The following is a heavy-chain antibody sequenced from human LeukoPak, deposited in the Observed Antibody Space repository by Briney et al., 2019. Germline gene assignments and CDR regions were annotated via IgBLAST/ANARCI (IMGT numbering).Heavy chain of an antibody. CDR1: GFTFSSYW. Sequence: GGSLRLSCAASGFTFSSYWMHWVRQAPGKGLVWVSRINSDGSSTSYADSVKGRFTISRDNAKNSLYLQMNSLRAEDTAIYYCTRVGYIDEGIDYWGQGTLVTVSS. D-gene: IGHD5-24*01. V-gene: IGHV3-74*01. CDR3: TRVGYIDEGIDY. CDR2: INSDGSST. J-gene: IGHJ4*02.